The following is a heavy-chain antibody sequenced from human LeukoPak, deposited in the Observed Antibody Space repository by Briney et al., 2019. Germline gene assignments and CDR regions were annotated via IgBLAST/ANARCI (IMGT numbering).Heavy chain of an antibody. CDR3: ARDGYYYLYSMDV. J-gene: IGHJ6*02. Sequence: GGSLRLSCAASGFLFSDHAMTWVRQTPAKALEWVSSINAGSTDIQYADSVKGRFTISRDNSKNTLYLQMNSLRAEDTAVYYRARDGYYYLYSMDVWGQGTTVTVSS. CDR2: INAGSTDI. CDR1: GFLFSDHA. V-gene: IGHV3-23*01.